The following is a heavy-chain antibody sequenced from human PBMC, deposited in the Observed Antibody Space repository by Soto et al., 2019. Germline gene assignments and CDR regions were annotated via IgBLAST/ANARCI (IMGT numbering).Heavy chain of an antibody. J-gene: IGHJ3*02. CDR2: IYYSGST. CDR3: ARGQGLFDAFDI. Sequence: PSETLSLTCTVSGGSISSYYWSWIRQPPGKGLEWIGYIYYSGSTYYNPSLKSRVTISVDTSKNQFSLKLSSVTAADTAVYYCARGQGLFDAFDIWGQGTMVTVSS. V-gene: IGHV4-30-4*01. CDR1: GGSISSYY.